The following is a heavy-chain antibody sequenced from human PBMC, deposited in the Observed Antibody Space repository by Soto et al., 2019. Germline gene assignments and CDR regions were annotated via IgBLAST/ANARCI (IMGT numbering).Heavy chain of an antibody. Sequence: QITLKESGPTLVKPTQTLTLTCTFSGFSLSTSGVGVGWIRQPPGKALEWLALIYWDDDKRYSPSLKSRLTITKDTSKNQVVLTMTNMDPVDTATYYCASHGGDGYKFAYWGQGTLVTVSS. V-gene: IGHV2-5*02. D-gene: IGHD2-21*01. J-gene: IGHJ4*02. CDR2: IYWDDDK. CDR1: GFSLSTSGVG. CDR3: ASHGGDGYKFAY.